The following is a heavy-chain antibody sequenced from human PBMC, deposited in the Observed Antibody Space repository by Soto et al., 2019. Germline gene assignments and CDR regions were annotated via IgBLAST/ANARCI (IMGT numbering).Heavy chain of an antibody. J-gene: IGHJ6*02. V-gene: IGHV1-2*04. CDR2: INPNSGGT. Sequence: ASVKVSCKASGYTFTGYYIHWVRQAPGQGLEWMGWINPNSGGTNYAQKFQGWVTMTRDTSISTAYMELSRLRSDDTAVYYCAREGWAYCSSTSCYLSQASGMDVWGQGTTVTVSS. CDR1: GYTFTGYY. CDR3: AREGWAYCSSTSCYLSQASGMDV. D-gene: IGHD2-2*01.